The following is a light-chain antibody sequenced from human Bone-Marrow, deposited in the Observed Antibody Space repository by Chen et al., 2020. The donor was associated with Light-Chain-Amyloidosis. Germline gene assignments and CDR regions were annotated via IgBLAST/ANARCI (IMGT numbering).Light chain of an antibody. CDR2: EVT. V-gene: IGLV2-23*02. Sequence: QSALTQPASVTGSPGPSITISCTGTSSDVGGYDIVSWYRQHPGKAPKLLIFEVTQRPSGVSNRFSGSKSGNTASLTISGLRTEDAADYYCCAYRGGSFPYVFGPGTKVTVL. J-gene: IGLJ1*01. CDR3: CAYRGGSFPYV. CDR1: SSDVGGYDI.